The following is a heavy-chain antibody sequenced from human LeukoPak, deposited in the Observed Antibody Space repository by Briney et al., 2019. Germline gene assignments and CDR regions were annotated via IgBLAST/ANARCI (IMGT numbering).Heavy chain of an antibody. V-gene: IGHV1-46*03. CDR2: INPSGGST. CDR1: GYTFTSYY. Sequence: ASVKVSCKASGYTFTSYYMHWVRQAPGQGLEWMGIINPSGGSTSYAQKFQGRVTMTRDTSTSTVYMELSSLRSEDTAVYYCARDGWHGIAVAALDYWGQGTLVTVSS. J-gene: IGHJ4*02. D-gene: IGHD6-19*01. CDR3: ARDGWHGIAVAALDY.